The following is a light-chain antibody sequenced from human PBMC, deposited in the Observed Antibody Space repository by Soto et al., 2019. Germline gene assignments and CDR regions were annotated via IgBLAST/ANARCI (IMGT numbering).Light chain of an antibody. J-gene: IGLJ2*01. CDR1: SSNVGGYNY. CDR3: CSYAGSYNYVV. Sequence: QSALTQPPSVSGSPGQSVTISCTGTSSNVGGYNYISWYQQHPGKAPKLMIYDVSKRPSGVPDRFSGSKSGNTASLTISGLQAEDEADYYCCSYAGSYNYVVFGGGTKLTVL. V-gene: IGLV2-11*01. CDR2: DVS.